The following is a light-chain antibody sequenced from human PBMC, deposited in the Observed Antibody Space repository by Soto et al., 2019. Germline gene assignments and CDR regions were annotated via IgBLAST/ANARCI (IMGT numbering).Light chain of an antibody. CDR3: QQYRSSPPEFT. J-gene: IGKJ3*01. V-gene: IGKV3-20*01. Sequence: EMVLTQSPGTLSLSPGERATLSCRASQSVSSNYLAWYQQRPGQAPRLLIFSASYRAPGIPDRFSGSGSGTDFNLTISRLEPEDFAVYYCQQYRSSPPEFTFGPGTKVDSK. CDR2: SAS. CDR1: QSVSSNY.